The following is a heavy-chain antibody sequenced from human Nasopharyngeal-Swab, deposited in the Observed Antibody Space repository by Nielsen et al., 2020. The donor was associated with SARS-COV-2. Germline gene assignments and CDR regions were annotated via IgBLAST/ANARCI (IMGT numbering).Heavy chain of an antibody. J-gene: IGHJ4*02. Sequence: VRQAPGKGLEWVSSISRNSDYILYADSVKGRFTISRDNAKNSLFLQMNSLRADDTAAYYCARGGYRDYDYAYWGQGTLVTVSS. V-gene: IGHV3-21*01. CDR2: ISRNSDYI. CDR3: ARGGYRDYDYAY. D-gene: IGHD5-12*01.